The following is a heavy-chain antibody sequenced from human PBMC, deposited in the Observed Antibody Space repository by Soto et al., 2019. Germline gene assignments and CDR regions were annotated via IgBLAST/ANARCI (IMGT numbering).Heavy chain of an antibody. J-gene: IGHJ6*02. Sequence: PSETLSLTCTVSGGSIRSGGYYWSWIRQHPGKGLEWIGYIYYSGSTYYNPSLKSRVTISVDTSKNQFSLKLSSVTAADTAVYYCARVTFINGIDVWGQGTTVTVSS. CDR1: GGSIRSGGYY. CDR2: IYYSGST. V-gene: IGHV4-31*03. CDR3: ARVTFINGIDV. D-gene: IGHD3-10*01.